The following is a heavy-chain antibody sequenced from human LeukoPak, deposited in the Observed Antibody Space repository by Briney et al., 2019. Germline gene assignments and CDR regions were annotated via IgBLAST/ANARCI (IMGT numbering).Heavy chain of an antibody. Sequence: PGGSLRLSCAASGFNFCSYGMHWVRQAPGKGLEWVAFIRYDGSNKYYADSVKGRFTISRDNSKNTLYLQMNSLRAEDTAVYYCAKDFGGAYYYMDVWGKGTTVTISS. CDR2: IRYDGSNK. D-gene: IGHD4-23*01. J-gene: IGHJ6*03. CDR1: GFNFCSYG. CDR3: AKDFGGAYYYMDV. V-gene: IGHV3-30*02.